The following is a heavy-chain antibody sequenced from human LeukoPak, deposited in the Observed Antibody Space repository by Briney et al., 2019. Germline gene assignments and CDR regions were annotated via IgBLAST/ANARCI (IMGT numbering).Heavy chain of an antibody. CDR2: INGKGDSA. D-gene: IGHD1-26*01. J-gene: IGHJ4*02. CDR3: ARVAVGATFDF. CDR1: GFTFSSYW. V-gene: IGHV3-20*04. Sequence: GGSLRLSCAASGFTFSSYWMNWVRQAPGKGLEGVSGINGKGDSAVYAVSVKGRFTISRDNAKNSLHLQMNSLRAEDTALYYCARVAVGATFDFWGQGTLVTVS.